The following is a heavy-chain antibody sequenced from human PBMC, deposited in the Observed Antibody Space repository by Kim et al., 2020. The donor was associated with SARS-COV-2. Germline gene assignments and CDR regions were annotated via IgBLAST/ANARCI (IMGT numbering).Heavy chain of an antibody. Sequence: SPAFQGQVTISVDKSTSTAYLQWSSLKASDTAMYYCARPASAVRGVIGYWGQGTLVTVSS. V-gene: IGHV5-51*01. D-gene: IGHD3-10*01. CDR3: ARPASAVRGVIGY. J-gene: IGHJ4*02.